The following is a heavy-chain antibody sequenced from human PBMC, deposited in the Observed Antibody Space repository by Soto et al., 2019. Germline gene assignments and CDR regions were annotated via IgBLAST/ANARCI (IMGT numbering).Heavy chain of an antibody. J-gene: IGHJ4*02. CDR1: GGSISSGGYS. CDR2: IYHSGST. D-gene: IGHD3-10*01. Sequence: SDTLSLTCAVSGGSISSGGYSWSWIRQPPGKGLEWIGYIYHSGSTYYNPSLKSRVTISVDRSKNQFSLKLSSVTAADTAVYYCARGDGVFDGYFDYWGQGTLVTVSS. CDR3: ARGDGVFDGYFDY. V-gene: IGHV4-30-2*01.